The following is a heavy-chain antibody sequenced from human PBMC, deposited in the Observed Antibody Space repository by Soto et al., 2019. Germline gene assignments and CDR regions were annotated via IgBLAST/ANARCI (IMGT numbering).Heavy chain of an antibody. CDR2: IYSGGST. D-gene: IGHD5-12*01. Sequence: PGGSLRLSCAASGFTVSSNYMSWVRQAPGKGLEWVSVIYSGGSTYYADSVKGRFTISRHNSKNTLYLQMNSLRAEDTAVYYCARDRPRGYSGYGTLDYWGQGTLVTVSS. J-gene: IGHJ4*02. CDR1: GFTVSSNY. V-gene: IGHV3-53*04. CDR3: ARDRPRGYSGYGTLDY.